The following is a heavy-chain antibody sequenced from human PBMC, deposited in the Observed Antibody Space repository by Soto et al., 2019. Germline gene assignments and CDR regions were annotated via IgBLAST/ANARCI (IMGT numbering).Heavy chain of an antibody. Sequence: QLQLQESGSGLVKPSQTLSLTCAVSGGSISSGGYSWSWIRQPPGKGLEWIGYIYHSGSTYYNPSRKSRVTISVDRSKNQFSLKLSSVAAADTAVYYCAREGPAAKGSWFDPWGQGTLVTVSS. CDR2: IYHSGST. D-gene: IGHD3-10*01. V-gene: IGHV4-30-2*01. CDR1: GGSISSGGYS. J-gene: IGHJ5*02. CDR3: AREGPAAKGSWFDP.